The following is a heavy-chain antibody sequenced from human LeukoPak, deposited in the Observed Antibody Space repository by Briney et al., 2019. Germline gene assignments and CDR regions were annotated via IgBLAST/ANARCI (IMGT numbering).Heavy chain of an antibody. V-gene: IGHV5-51*01. J-gene: IGHJ4*02. CDR2: IYPGDSDT. Sequence: GESLKISCKGSGYSFTSYWIGWVRQLPGKGLEWMGIIYPGDSDTRYSPSFQGQVTISADKSISTAYLQWSSLKASDTAMYYCARSGYSGRTTYYFDYWGQGTLVTVSS. D-gene: IGHD6-13*01. CDR3: ARSGYSGRTTYYFDY. CDR1: GYSFTSYW.